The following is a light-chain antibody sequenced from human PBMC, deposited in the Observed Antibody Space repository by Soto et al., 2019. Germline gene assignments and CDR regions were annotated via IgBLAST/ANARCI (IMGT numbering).Light chain of an antibody. J-gene: IGLJ1*01. Sequence: QSALTQPPSASGSPGQSVTISCTGTSNDVGGYNYVSWYQQHPGKAPKLMIYEVNKRPSGVPDRFSGSKSGNTASLTVSGLQAEDEANYYCSSFAVSKSFVFGTGTEVTFL. CDR1: SNDVGGYNY. CDR3: SSFAVSKSFV. V-gene: IGLV2-8*01. CDR2: EVN.